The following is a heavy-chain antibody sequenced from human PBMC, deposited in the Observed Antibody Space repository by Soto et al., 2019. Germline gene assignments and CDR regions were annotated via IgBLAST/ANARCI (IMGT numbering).Heavy chain of an antibody. CDR2: IYYSGST. Sequence: TSETLSLTCTVSGGSISSYYWSWIRQPPGKGLEWIGYIYYSGSTNYNPSLKSRVTISVDTSKNQFSLKLSSVTAADTAVYYCARGYDYGDSAYAFDIWGQGTMVTVSS. D-gene: IGHD4-17*01. V-gene: IGHV4-59*01. J-gene: IGHJ3*02. CDR1: GGSISSYY. CDR3: ARGYDYGDSAYAFDI.